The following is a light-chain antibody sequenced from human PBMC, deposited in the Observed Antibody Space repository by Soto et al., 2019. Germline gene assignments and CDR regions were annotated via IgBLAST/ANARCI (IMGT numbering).Light chain of an antibody. Sequence: DIQMTQSPSTLSASVGDRVTITCRASQTITSRLAWYQQKPGKAPKVLIYGASNLESGVPSRFTGSGSGTEFILTISSLQPDDFATYYCQHYGGMWTFGQGTKVDIK. CDR3: QHYGGMWT. J-gene: IGKJ1*01. V-gene: IGKV1-5*01. CDR2: GAS. CDR1: QTITSR.